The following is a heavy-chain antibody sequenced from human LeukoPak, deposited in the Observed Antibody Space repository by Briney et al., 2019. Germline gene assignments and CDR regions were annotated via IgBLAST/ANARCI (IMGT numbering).Heavy chain of an antibody. V-gene: IGHV3-23*01. CDR1: GFTFSSYG. CDR3: AKGGSSSSRFDF. CDR2: ISGSGGST. Sequence: GGSLRLSCAASGFTFSSYGMHWVRQAPGKGLEWVSAISGSGGSTYYADSVKGRITISRDNSKNTLYLQMNGLRAEDTAVYYCAKGGSSSSRFDFWGQGTLVTVSS. J-gene: IGHJ4*02. D-gene: IGHD6-6*01.